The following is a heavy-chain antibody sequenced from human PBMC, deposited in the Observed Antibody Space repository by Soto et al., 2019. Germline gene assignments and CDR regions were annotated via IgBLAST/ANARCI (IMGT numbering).Heavy chain of an antibody. Sequence: SETLSLTCTVSGATVSRGDYFWTWIRQPPGKGLEWIGEINHTGGTHYNPSLKSRVTMSVDTSKNQFSLRLSSVTAADTAIYYCATRITVFGLLIPPFDPWGQGTQVTVSS. J-gene: IGHJ5*02. V-gene: IGHV4-61*08. CDR3: ATRITVFGLLIPPFDP. CDR1: GATVSRGDYF. CDR2: INHTGGT. D-gene: IGHD3-3*01.